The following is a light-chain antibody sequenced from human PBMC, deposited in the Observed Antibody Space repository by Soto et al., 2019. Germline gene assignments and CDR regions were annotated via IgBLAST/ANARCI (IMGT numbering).Light chain of an antibody. V-gene: IGKV3-11*01. J-gene: IGKJ5*01. Sequence: EIVLTQSPSTLSLSPRERATLSCRASQSVSSYLAWYRQKPGQAPRLLIYDASNRATGIPARFSGSGSETDFTLTISSLEPEDFAVYYCQQRSSWPPTFGQGTR. CDR1: QSVSSY. CDR2: DAS. CDR3: QQRSSWPPT.